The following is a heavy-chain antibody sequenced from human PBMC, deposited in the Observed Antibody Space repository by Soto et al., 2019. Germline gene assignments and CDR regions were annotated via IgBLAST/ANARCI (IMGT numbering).Heavy chain of an antibody. J-gene: IGHJ5*02. V-gene: IGHV4-61*08. CDR3: ARIPVDTYMINWFDP. Sequence: PSETLSLTCTVSGGSVSSGDYYWSWIRQPPGKGLEWIGYIYYSGSTNYNPSLKSRVSISLDTSENQFSLRLTSVTAADTAVYYCARIPVDTYMINWFDPWGQGTLVTVSS. D-gene: IGHD5-18*01. CDR1: GGSVSSGDYY. CDR2: IYYSGST.